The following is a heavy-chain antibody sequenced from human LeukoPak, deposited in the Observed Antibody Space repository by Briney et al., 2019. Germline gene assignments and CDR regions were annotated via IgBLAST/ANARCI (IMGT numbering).Heavy chain of an antibody. CDR3: ARGQGATVPQVGKNWFDP. V-gene: IGHV4-39*07. CDR1: GGSISSSSYS. D-gene: IGHD1-26*01. Sequence: SETLSLTCTVSGGSISSSSYSWGWIRQPPGKGLEWIGNIYYTGSTYYNPSLKSRVTISVDTSKNQFSLKLISVTAADTAVYYCARGQGATVPQVGKNWFDPWGQGTRVIVSS. J-gene: IGHJ5*02. CDR2: IYYTGST.